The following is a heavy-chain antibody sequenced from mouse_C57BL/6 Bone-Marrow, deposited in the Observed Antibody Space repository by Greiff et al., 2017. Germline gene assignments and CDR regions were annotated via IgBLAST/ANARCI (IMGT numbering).Heavy chain of an antibody. CDR1: GFTFSSYA. V-gene: IGHV5-9-1*02. CDR2: ISSGGDYI. D-gene: IGHD3-2*02. J-gene: IGHJ4*01. Sequence: EVKLMESGEGLVKPGGSLKLSCAASGFTFSSYAMSWVRQTPEKRLEWVAYISSGGDYIYYADTVKGRFTISRDNARNTLYLQMSSLKSEDTAMYYCTRETAQALFLYAMDFWGTGTSVTVSS. CDR3: TRETAQALFLYAMDF.